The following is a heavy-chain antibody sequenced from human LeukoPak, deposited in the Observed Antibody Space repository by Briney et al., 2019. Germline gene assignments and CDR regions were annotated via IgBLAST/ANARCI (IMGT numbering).Heavy chain of an antibody. V-gene: IGHV5-51*01. CDR1: GYSFTNYW. J-gene: IGHJ5*02. CDR2: IFPADSDT. Sequence: GESLKISCKGSGYSFTNYWIGWVRQMPGKGLEWVGVIFPADSDTRYSPSFQGQVTISADKSISTAYLQWSSLKASDTAMYYCARTGSRPRLYNWFDPWGQGTLLIVSS. D-gene: IGHD2-15*01. CDR3: ARTGSRPRLYNWFDP.